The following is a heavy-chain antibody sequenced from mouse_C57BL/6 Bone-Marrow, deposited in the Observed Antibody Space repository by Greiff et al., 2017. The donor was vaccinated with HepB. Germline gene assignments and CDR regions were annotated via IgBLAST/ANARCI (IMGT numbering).Heavy chain of an antibody. CDR2: FYPGSGSI. CDR3: ARQGRLYYGSRDYAMDY. CDR1: GYTFTEYT. V-gene: IGHV1-62-2*01. D-gene: IGHD1-1*01. Sequence: QVHVKQSGAELVKPGASVKLSCKASGYTFTEYTIHWVKQRSGQGLEWIGWFYPGSGSIKYNEKFKDKATLTADKSSSTVYMELSRLTSEDSAVYFCARQGRLYYGSRDYAMDYWGQGTSVTVSS. J-gene: IGHJ4*01.